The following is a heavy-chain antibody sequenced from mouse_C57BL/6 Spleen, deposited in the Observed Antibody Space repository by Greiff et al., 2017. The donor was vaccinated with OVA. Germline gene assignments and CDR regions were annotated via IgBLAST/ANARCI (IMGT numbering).Heavy chain of an antibody. Sequence: VQLQQSGPELVKPGASVKISCKASGYTFTDYYMNWVKQSHGKSLEWIGDINPNNGGTSYNQKFKGKATLTVDKSSSTAYMELRSLTSEDSAVYYCARYDYDAMDDWGQGTSVTVSS. V-gene: IGHV1-26*01. J-gene: IGHJ4*01. CDR1: GYTFTDYY. CDR2: INPNNGGT. CDR3: ARYDYDAMDD.